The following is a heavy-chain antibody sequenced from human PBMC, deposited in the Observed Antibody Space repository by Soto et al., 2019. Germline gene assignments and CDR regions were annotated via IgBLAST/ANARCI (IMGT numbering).Heavy chain of an antibody. J-gene: IGHJ6*02. V-gene: IGHV3-23*01. CDR3: AKDRNPYYYGSGSYVGRMDV. D-gene: IGHD3-10*01. CDR1: GFTFSSYA. CDR2: ISGSGGST. Sequence: GGSLRLSCAASGFTFSSYAMSWVRQAPGKGLEWVSAISGSGGSTYYADSVKGRFTISRDNSKNTLYLQMNSLRAEDTAVYYCAKDRNPYYYGSGSYVGRMDVWGQGTTVTVS.